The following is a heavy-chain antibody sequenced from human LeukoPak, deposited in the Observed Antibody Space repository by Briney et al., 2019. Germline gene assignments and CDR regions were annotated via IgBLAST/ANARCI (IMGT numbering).Heavy chain of an antibody. CDR1: GGSISSYY. CDR2: IYYSGST. V-gene: IGHV4-59*01. CDR3: ARDRHSSGWTHLDY. J-gene: IGHJ4*02. Sequence: SETLSLTCTVSGGSISSYYWSWIRQPPGKGLEWIGYIYYSGSTNYSPSLKSRVTISVDTSKNQFSLKLSSVTAADTAVYYCARDRHSSGWTHLDYWGQGTLVTVSS. D-gene: IGHD6-19*01.